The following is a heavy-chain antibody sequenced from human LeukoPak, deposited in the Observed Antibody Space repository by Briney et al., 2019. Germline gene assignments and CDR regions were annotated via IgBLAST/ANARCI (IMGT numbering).Heavy chain of an antibody. Sequence: PSETLSLTCTVSGGSISSYYWSWIRQPPGKGLEWIGYIYYSGSTNYNPPLKSRVTISVDTSKNQFSLKLSSVTAADTAVYYCARLSMIVVGLGDAFDIWGQGTMVTVSS. V-gene: IGHV4-59*08. D-gene: IGHD3-22*01. CDR3: ARLSMIVVGLGDAFDI. CDR2: IYYSGST. J-gene: IGHJ3*02. CDR1: GGSISSYY.